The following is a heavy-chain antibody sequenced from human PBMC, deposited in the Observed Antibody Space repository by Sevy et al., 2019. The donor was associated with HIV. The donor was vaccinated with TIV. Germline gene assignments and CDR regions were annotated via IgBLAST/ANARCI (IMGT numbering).Heavy chain of an antibody. CDR2: IYSGGST. Sequence: GGSLRLSCAASGFTVSSNYMSWVRQAPGKGLEWVSVIYSGGSTYYADSVKGRFTIYSDNSKNTLYLQMNSLRAEDTAVYYCARYRKVGATSSGYAFDIWGQGTMVTVSS. D-gene: IGHD1-26*01. CDR1: GFTVSSNY. CDR3: ARYRKVGATSSGYAFDI. V-gene: IGHV3-53*01. J-gene: IGHJ3*02.